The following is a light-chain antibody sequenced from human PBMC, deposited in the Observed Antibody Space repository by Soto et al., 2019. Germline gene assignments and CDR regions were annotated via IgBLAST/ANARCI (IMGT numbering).Light chain of an antibody. J-gene: IGKJ4*01. CDR1: QDINNW. V-gene: IGKV1D-12*01. Sequence: DIQVTQSPSSVSASVGDRVTITCRASQDINNWLAWYQQKPGKAPKLLIYTTSHLQSGVPSRFRGSGSGTDFTLTISSLQHEDFATYYCQHANSFPLTFGGGTKVEIK. CDR2: TTS. CDR3: QHANSFPLT.